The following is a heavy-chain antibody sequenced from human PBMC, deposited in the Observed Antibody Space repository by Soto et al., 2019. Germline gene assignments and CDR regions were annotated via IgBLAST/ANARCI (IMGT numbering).Heavy chain of an antibody. D-gene: IGHD3-9*01. CDR2: IFYSGNS. J-gene: IGHJ5*02. CDR1: GDSVSSYY. V-gene: IGHV4-59*02. CDR3: ESGPARTGYYTWIDP. Sequence: SETLSLTCTVSGDSVSSYYWTWLRQPPGKGLELIGYIFYSGNSYYNPSLQSRVTISVDTSKNQFSLMLSSVTAADTAIYYCESGPARTGYYTWIDPWGQGTLVTVS.